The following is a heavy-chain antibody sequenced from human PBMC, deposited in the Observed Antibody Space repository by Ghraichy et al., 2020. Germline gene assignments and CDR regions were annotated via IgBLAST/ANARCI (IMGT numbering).Heavy chain of an antibody. Sequence: ESLNISCTVSGGSITNYYWNWIRQPAGKGLEWIGRIYSSGGTNYKPSLKSRVTMSVDTSKNQFSLKLSSVTAADTAVYYCARAAGSGWSSHWFDPWGQGTLVTVSS. CDR1: GGSITNYY. V-gene: IGHV4-4*07. J-gene: IGHJ5*02. CDR2: IYSSGGT. D-gene: IGHD6-19*01. CDR3: ARAAGSGWSSHWFDP.